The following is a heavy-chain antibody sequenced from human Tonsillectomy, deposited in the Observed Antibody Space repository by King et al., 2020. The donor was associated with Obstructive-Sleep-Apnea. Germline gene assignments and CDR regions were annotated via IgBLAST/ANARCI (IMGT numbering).Heavy chain of an antibody. CDR1: GYSISSAYY. D-gene: IGHD3-22*01. J-gene: IGHJ4*02. Sequence: QLQESGPGLVKPSETLSLTCTVSGYSISSAYYWGWIRQPPGKGLGWIGSMFYSGNAYYNPSLKSRVTISLDTSKNQFSLKLSSVTAADTAVYYCVRIRGYYDSSGSSDYWGQGTLVTVSS. CDR2: MFYSGNA. V-gene: IGHV4-38-2*02. CDR3: VRIRGYYDSSGSSDY.